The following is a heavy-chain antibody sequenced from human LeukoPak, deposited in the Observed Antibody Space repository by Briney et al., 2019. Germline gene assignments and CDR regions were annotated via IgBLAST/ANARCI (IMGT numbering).Heavy chain of an antibody. V-gene: IGHV3-23*01. D-gene: IGHD1-26*01. CDR1: GFTFSSYA. Sequence: GGSPRLPCAASGFTFSSYAMHWVRQAPGKGLEWVSAIGGSGGTTYYADSMKGRFTISRDNSKNTLYLQMNSLRAEDTAVYYCAKDRVGATLYFDYWGQGTLVTVSS. CDR2: IGGSGGTT. CDR3: AKDRVGATLYFDY. J-gene: IGHJ4*02.